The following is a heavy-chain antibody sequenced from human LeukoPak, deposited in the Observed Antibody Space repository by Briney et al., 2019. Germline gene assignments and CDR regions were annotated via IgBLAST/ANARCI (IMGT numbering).Heavy chain of an antibody. CDR3: AKDLVRGVNDY. Sequence: PGGSLRLSCAASGFTFSSYGMHWVRQAPGKGLEWVAVISYDGSNKYYADSVKGRFTISRDNSKNTLYLQMNSLRAEDTAVYYCAKDLVRGVNDYWGQGTLVTVSS. V-gene: IGHV3-30*18. CDR1: GFTFSSYG. CDR2: ISYDGSNK. D-gene: IGHD3-10*01. J-gene: IGHJ4*02.